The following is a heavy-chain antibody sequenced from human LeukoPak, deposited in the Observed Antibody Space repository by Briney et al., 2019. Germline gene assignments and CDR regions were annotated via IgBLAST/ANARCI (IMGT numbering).Heavy chain of an antibody. CDR3: ARRGFGELSHAYSSYYMDV. CDR2: ISSSGSTI. D-gene: IGHD3-16*02. Sequence: PGGSLRLSCAASGFTFSDYYMSWIRQAPGKGLEWVSYISSSGSTIYYADSVKGRFTISRDNAKNSLYLQMNSLRAEDTAVYYSARRGFGELSHAYSSYYMDVWGKGTTVTVSS. V-gene: IGHV3-11*01. J-gene: IGHJ6*03. CDR1: GFTFSDYY.